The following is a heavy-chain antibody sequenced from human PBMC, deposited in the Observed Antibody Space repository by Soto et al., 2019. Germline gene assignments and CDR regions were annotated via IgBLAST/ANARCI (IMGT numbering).Heavy chain of an antibody. D-gene: IGHD5-18*01. CDR3: AKDTVRYCYGAFDL. Sequence: GGSLRLSCAASGFTFSSYPMSWGRQAPGNGLECVSAISSSGGSTYYADAVKVRFTITRNNSKNPLYLQMNSVRAEDKDVYYCAKDTVRYCYGAFDLWGRGAMVTVSS. V-gene: IGHV3-23*01. J-gene: IGHJ2*01. CDR1: GFTFSSYP. CDR2: ISSSGGST.